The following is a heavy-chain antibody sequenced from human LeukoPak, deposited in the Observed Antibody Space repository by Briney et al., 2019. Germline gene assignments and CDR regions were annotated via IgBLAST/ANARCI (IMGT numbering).Heavy chain of an antibody. CDR2: ISYDGSNK. J-gene: IGHJ5*02. Sequence: PGGSLRLSCAASGFTFSSYAMHWVRQAPGKGLEWVAVISYDGSNKYYADSVKGRFTISRDNSKNTLYLQMNSLRAEDTAVYYCARVMGLRYDSSGYGVWFDPWGQGTLVTVSS. V-gene: IGHV3-30*04. D-gene: IGHD3-22*01. CDR3: ARVMGLRYDSSGYGVWFDP. CDR1: GFTFSSYA.